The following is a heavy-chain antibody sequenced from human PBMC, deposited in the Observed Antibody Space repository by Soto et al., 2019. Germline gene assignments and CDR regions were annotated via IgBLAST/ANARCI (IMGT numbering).Heavy chain of an antibody. CDR3: AKDRSTMRWFDP. J-gene: IGHJ5*02. CDR1: GASVRSYH. V-gene: IGHV4-4*07. CDR2: VQMSGTT. Sequence: TLSLTCAVSGASVRSYHWSWIRQAAGKGLEWIGRVQMSGTTNYNPSLKTRVTMSLDTSKNEVSLRMTSVTAADTAVYFCAKDRSTMRWFDPWGQGILVTVSS. D-gene: IGHD1-1*01.